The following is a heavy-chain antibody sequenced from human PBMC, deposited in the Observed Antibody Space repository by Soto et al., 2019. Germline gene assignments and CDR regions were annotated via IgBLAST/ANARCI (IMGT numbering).Heavy chain of an antibody. CDR2: MNPNSGNT. J-gene: IGHJ6*02. D-gene: IGHD6-19*01. CDR3: ARGPSIAVAGELESTHYYGMDV. V-gene: IGHV1-8*01. Sequence: QVQLVQSGAEVKKPGASVKVSCKASGYTFTSYDINWVRQATGQGLEWMGWMNPNSGNTGYAQKFQGRVTMTRNTSIRTAYMALSSLRSEDTAVYYCARGPSIAVAGELESTHYYGMDVWGQGITVTVSS. CDR1: GYTFTSYD.